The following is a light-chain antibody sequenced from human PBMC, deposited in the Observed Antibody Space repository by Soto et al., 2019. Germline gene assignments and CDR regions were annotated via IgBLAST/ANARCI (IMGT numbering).Light chain of an antibody. J-gene: IGKJ1*01. CDR1: QSVSSSY. Sequence: EIALTQAPATLSLSPGERATLSCRASQSVSSSYLAWYQQKPGQAPRLLIYGASTRATGVPARFSGSGSGTDFILTITSLRPEDFAVYYCQHRCDSTWTFGQGTKVDIK. CDR3: QHRCDSTWT. CDR2: GAS. V-gene: IGKV3-20*01.